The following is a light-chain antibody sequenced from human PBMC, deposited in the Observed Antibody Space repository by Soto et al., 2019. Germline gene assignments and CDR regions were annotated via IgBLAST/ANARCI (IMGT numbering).Light chain of an antibody. CDR2: TVS. J-gene: IGKJ1*01. Sequence: DIQMTQSPSSLSASVGDRVTITCRASQGIINYLAWYQQKPGKAPKLLIYTVSTLYSGVPSRFSGSGSWTDFTLTISSLQPEDVSTYYCQQYKSAPRTFGQGTKVEI. V-gene: IGKV1-27*01. CDR3: QQYKSAPRT. CDR1: QGIINY.